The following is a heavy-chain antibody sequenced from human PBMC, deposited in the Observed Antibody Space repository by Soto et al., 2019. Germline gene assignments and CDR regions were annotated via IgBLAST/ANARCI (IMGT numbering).Heavy chain of an antibody. CDR1: GFTFSDHY. Sequence: EVQLVESGGGLVQPGGSLRLSCEASGFTFSDHYMDWVRQAPEKGLEWVGRIRKKANGYTTEYAASVKGRFTISRDDSKNSLYVQMNSLKIEDTAVYYCVRVDGRYNIDYWGQGTLVTVSS. V-gene: IGHV3-72*01. CDR2: IRKKANGYTT. D-gene: IGHD1-20*01. J-gene: IGHJ4*02. CDR3: VRVDGRYNIDY.